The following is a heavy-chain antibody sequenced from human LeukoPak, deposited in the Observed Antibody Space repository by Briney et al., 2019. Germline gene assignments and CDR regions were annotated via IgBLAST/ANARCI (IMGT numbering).Heavy chain of an antibody. Sequence: GSLRLSCAASGFTFSSYAMSWVREAPGKGLEWVSAISGSGGSTYYADSVKGRFTISRDNSKNTLYLQMNSLRAEDTAVYYCATDLVPAATDYYYYYGMDVWGQGTTVTVSS. CDR1: GFTFSSYA. V-gene: IGHV3-23*01. D-gene: IGHD2-2*01. J-gene: IGHJ6*02. CDR2: ISGSGGST. CDR3: ATDLVPAATDYYYYYGMDV.